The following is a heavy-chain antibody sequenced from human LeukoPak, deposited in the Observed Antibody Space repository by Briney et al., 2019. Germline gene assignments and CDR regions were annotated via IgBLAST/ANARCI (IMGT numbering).Heavy chain of an antibody. CDR2: ISSSGSTR. CDR3: ARGRGTGGPKFY. J-gene: IGHJ4*02. D-gene: IGHD2-8*02. CDR1: GFTFSSYE. Sequence: GGSLRLSCAASGFTFSSYEMNWVRQAPGKGLEWVSYISSSGSTRYYADSVKGRFTISRDNAKNSLYLQMHTLRAEDTAMYYCARGRGTGGPKFYWGQGTLVTVSS. V-gene: IGHV3-48*03.